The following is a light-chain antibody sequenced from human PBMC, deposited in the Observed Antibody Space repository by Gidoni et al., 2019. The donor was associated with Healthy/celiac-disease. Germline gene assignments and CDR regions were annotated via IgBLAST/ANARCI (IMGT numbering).Light chain of an antibody. CDR1: QSISSY. V-gene: IGKV1-39*01. CDR2: AAS. J-gene: IGKJ5*01. Sequence: DIQMTQSPSSLSASVGDRVTITCRASQSISSYLNWYQQKPGKAPKLLIYAASSVQSGVPSRFRGSGSGTDFTLTISSLQPEDFATYYCQQSYSTPRTFGQGTRLEIK. CDR3: QQSYSTPRT.